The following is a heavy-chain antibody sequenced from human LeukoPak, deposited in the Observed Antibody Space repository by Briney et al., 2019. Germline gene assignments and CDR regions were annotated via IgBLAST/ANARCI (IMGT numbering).Heavy chain of an antibody. CDR1: GYTFTNYD. J-gene: IGHJ6*03. Sequence: ASVKVSCKASGYTFTNYDINWVRQATGQGLEWMGWMNPNSGTTGYAQKFLGRVTITRNTSISTTYMELCSLRSEDTAVYYCARGRSPGTSMEYYYYMDVWGKGTTVTVSS. D-gene: IGHD1-1*01. CDR3: ARGRSPGTSMEYYYYMDV. V-gene: IGHV1-8*03. CDR2: MNPNSGTT.